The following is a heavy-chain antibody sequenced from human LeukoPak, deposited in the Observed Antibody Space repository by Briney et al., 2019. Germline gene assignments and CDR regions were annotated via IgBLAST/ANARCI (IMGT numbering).Heavy chain of an antibody. V-gene: IGHV3-23*01. CDR1: GFTFSSYS. Sequence: GGSLRLSCAASGFTFSSYSMNWVRQAPGKGLEWVSAISGSGSTTYYADSVKGRFTISRDNSKNTLFLQMNSLTAEDTAIYSCARPRLEYCSGGSCFDAFDIWGQGTMVTVSS. CDR3: ARPRLEYCSGGSCFDAFDI. CDR2: ISGSGSTT. D-gene: IGHD2-15*01. J-gene: IGHJ3*02.